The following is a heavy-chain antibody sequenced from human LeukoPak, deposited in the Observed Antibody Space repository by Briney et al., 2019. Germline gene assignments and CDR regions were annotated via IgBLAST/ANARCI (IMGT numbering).Heavy chain of an antibody. Sequence: PSETLSLTCTVSGGSISSYYGSWIRQPPGKGLEWIGYIYYSGSTNYNPSLKSRVTISVDTSKNQFSLKLSSVTAADTAVYYCARYYDSSGYYDYWGQGTLVTVSS. CDR3: ARYYDSSGYYDY. J-gene: IGHJ4*02. V-gene: IGHV4-59*01. CDR1: GGSISSYY. CDR2: IYYSGST. D-gene: IGHD3-22*01.